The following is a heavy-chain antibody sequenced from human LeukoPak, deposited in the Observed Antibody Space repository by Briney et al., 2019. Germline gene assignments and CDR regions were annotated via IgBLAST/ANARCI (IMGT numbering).Heavy chain of an antibody. Sequence: XGKGVXWXGYIYYSGSTYYNPSLKSRVTISVDTSKNHFSLKLCSVTAADTAVYYCAREPYYDFWSGYPDTPDVWGQGTTVTVSS. CDR2: IYYSGST. J-gene: IGHJ6*02. CDR3: AREPYYDFWSGYPDTPDV. V-gene: IGHV4-30-4*01. D-gene: IGHD3-3*01.